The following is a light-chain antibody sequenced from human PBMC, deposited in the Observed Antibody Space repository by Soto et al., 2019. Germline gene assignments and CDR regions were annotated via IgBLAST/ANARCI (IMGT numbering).Light chain of an antibody. J-gene: IGKJ1*01. CDR1: QSVSSSY. CDR2: DAS. CDR3: QQYGSSPPWT. V-gene: IGKV3-20*01. Sequence: ETVLTQSPGTLSLSPGDRATLSCRASQSVSSSYLAWYQQKPGQAPRLLIYDASSRATGIPDRFSGSGSGTDFTLTISRLEPEDFAVYYCQQYGSSPPWTFGQGTKVHIK.